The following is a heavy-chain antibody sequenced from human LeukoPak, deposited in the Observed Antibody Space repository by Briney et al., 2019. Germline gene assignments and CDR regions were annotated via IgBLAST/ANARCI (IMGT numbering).Heavy chain of an antibody. CDR3: ARDQPGTYTLSST. D-gene: IGHD6-19*01. CDR2: INSDGSST. J-gene: IGHJ5*02. V-gene: IGHV3-74*01. Sequence: GGSLRLSCAASGFTFNFYWMHWVRQAPGKGLLWVSRINSDGSSTSYADSVKGRFTISRDNAKNTLYLQMNSLRAEDTAVYYCARDQPGTYTLSSTWGQGTLVTVSS. CDR1: GFTFNFYW.